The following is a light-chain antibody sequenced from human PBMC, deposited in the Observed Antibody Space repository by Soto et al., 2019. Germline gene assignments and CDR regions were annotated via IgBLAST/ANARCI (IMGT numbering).Light chain of an antibody. CDR1: QSVSSSY. Sequence: EIVLTQSPGTLSLSPGERATLSCRASQSVSSSYLAWYQQKPGQAPRLFIYAASIRATGIPDRFSGSGSGTDFTLTISSLQPEDFGTYYCQQSFSTPRTFGQGTKVEIK. V-gene: IGKV3-20*01. CDR2: AAS. J-gene: IGKJ1*01. CDR3: QQSFSTPRT.